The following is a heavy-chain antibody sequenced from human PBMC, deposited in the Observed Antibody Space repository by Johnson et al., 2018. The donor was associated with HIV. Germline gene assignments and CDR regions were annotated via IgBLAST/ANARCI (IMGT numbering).Heavy chain of an antibody. CDR2: ISYDGSNK. CDR3: ARERDYYDSSAYWVDVFDI. J-gene: IGHJ3*02. V-gene: IGHV3-30-3*01. D-gene: IGHD3-22*01. Sequence: QVQLVESGGVAIQPGGSLRLSCAASGFTFSSYAMHWVRQAPGKGLEWVAVISYDGSNKYYADSVKGRFTISRDNSKNTLYLQMNSRRAEDTAVYYCARERDYYDSSAYWVDVFDIWGQGTMVTVSS. CDR1: GFTFSSYA.